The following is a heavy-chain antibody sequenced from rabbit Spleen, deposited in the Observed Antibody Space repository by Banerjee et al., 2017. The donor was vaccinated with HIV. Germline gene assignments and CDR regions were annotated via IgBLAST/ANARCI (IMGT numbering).Heavy chain of an antibody. CDR1: GFSFSSSHW. Sequence: QSLEESGGDLVKPGASLTLTCTASGFSFSSSHWICWVRQAPGKGLEWIACVYVGNANSYYASWAKGRFTISKTSSTTVTLQMTSLTVADTATYFCARGSATMTMVITGFYLNLWGPGTLVTVS. V-gene: IGHV1S40*01. D-gene: IGHD2-1*01. CDR2: VYVGNANS. J-gene: IGHJ4*01. CDR3: ARGSATMTMVITGFYLNL.